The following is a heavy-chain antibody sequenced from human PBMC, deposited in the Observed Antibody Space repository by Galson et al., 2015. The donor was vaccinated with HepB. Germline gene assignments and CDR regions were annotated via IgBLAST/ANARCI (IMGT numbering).Heavy chain of an antibody. CDR3: AKTTYRGFNLGRYYFDN. CDR1: GFTFSNYA. D-gene: IGHD5-12*01. V-gene: IGHV3-23*01. CDR2: ISGSGDHT. J-gene: IGHJ4*02. Sequence: SLRLSCAGSGFTFSNYAMSWVRQAPGKGLEWVSTISGSGDHTYYASSMKGRFSVSRHNLDSRFYPQMSNLRGDDTALYYCAKTTYRGFNLGRYYFDNWGQGTLVTVPS.